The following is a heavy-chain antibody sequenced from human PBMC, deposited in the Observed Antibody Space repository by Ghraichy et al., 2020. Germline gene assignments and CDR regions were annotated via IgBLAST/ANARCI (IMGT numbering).Heavy chain of an antibody. V-gene: IGHV3-21*01. CDR2: ISSSSSYI. Sequence: LSLTCAASGFTFSSYSMNWVRQAPGKGLEWVSSISSSSSYIYYADSVKGRFTISRDNAKNSLYLQMNSLRAEDTAVYYCARDSWGPYRPGGYYDILTGHPGPIDYWGQGTLVTVSS. D-gene: IGHD3-9*01. J-gene: IGHJ4*02. CDR3: ARDSWGPYRPGGYYDILTGHPGPIDY. CDR1: GFTFSSYS.